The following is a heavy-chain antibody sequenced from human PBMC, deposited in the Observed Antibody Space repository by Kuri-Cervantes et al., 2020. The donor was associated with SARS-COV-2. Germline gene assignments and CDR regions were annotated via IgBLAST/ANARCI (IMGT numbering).Heavy chain of an antibody. D-gene: IGHD1-1*01. Sequence: ASVKVSCKAPRGTFSNDALIWVRQATGQGLEWMGWMNPNSGNTGYAQKFQGRVTMTKNTSVNTAYMELSSLRSEDTAVYYCARAPSWNGAYYYMDVWGEGTTVTVSS. V-gene: IGHV1-8*02. CDR3: ARAPSWNGAYYYMDV. J-gene: IGHJ6*03. CDR1: RGTFSNDA. CDR2: MNPNSGNT.